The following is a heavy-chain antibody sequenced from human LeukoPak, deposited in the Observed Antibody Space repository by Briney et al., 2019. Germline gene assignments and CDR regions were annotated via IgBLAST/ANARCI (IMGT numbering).Heavy chain of an antibody. CDR2: ISGSGGST. Sequence: PGGSLRLSCAASGFTFSSYAMRWVRQAPGKGLEWVSAISGSGGSTYYADSVKGRFTIPRENSKNTLYLQLNSLRAEDTAVYYCAKELGVVNNFPGFDYWGQGPLVTVSS. J-gene: IGHJ4*02. CDR3: AKELGVVNNFPGFDY. D-gene: IGHD3-3*01. CDR1: GFTFSSYA. V-gene: IGHV3-23*01.